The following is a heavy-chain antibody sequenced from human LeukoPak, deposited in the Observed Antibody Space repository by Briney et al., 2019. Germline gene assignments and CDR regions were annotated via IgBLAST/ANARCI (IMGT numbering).Heavy chain of an antibody. CDR1: GFTFSSYS. J-gene: IGHJ4*02. V-gene: IGHV3-48*01. CDR2: ISSSSSTI. CDR3: VRGGSGSYYPYFDY. D-gene: IGHD3-10*01. Sequence: GGSPRLSCAASGFTFSSYSMNWVRQAPGKGLERVSYISSSSSTIYYADSVKVRFTISRDNAKNSLYLQMNSLRAEDTALYYCVRGGSGSYYPYFDYWGQGTLVTVSS.